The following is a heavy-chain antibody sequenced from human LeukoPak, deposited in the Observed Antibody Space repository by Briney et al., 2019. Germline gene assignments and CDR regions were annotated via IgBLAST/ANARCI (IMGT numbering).Heavy chain of an antibody. J-gene: IGHJ5*02. Sequence: TGGSLRLSCAASGFTFDTYAMSWVRQAPGKGLEWVSVISGSGDSTEYADSVKGRFTISRDNSRNTLSLQMNNLRAEDTATYYCAGDTYYSGSYIWFDPRGQGTLVTVSS. CDR1: GFTFDTYA. D-gene: IGHD1-26*01. CDR3: AGDTYYSGSYIWFDP. CDR2: ISGSGDST. V-gene: IGHV3-23*01.